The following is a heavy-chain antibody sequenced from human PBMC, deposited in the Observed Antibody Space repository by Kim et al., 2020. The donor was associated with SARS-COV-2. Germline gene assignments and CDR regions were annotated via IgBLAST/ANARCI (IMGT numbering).Heavy chain of an antibody. V-gene: IGHV4-59*13. D-gene: IGHD3-10*01. Sequence: SETLSLTCNVSGGSINNDYWSWIRQPPGKGLEWIGHIYYSGSTTYKPSLKSRVTISVDTSKNQFSLKLTSVTAADAAVYYCARAGFGAQDYYYSDMDVWGQGTTVTVSS. CDR1: GGSINNDY. CDR3: ARAGFGAQDYYYSDMDV. J-gene: IGHJ6*02. CDR2: IYYSGST.